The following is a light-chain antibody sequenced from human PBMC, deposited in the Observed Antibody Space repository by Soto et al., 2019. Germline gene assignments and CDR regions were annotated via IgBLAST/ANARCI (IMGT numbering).Light chain of an antibody. J-gene: IGKJ4*01. CDR2: GSS. Sequence: EIVMTQSPATLSVSPGERATLSCRASQSVGSNLAWFQQKSGQSPRLVIYGSSTRATGIPARFSGSGSGTEFTPAMSSLQSEDFPVYYCQQYKNWPLTFGGGTKVEI. CDR3: QQYKNWPLT. V-gene: IGKV3-15*01. CDR1: QSVGSN.